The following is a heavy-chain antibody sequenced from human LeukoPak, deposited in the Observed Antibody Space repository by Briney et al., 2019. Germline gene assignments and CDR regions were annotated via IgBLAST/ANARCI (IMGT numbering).Heavy chain of an antibody. CDR1: GYTLTELS. V-gene: IGHV1-2*02. D-gene: IGHD3-3*02. Sequence: GASVKVSCKVSGYTLTELSMHWVRQAPGQGLEWMGWINPNSGGTNYAQKFRGRVTMTRDTSISTAYMELSRLRSDDTAVYYCARDSNYYYYYYGMDVWGQGTTVTVSS. J-gene: IGHJ6*02. CDR3: ARDSNYYYYYYGMDV. CDR2: INPNSGGT.